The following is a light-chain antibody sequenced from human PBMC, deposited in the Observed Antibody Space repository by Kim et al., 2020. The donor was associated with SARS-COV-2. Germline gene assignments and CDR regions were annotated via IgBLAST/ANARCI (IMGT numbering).Light chain of an antibody. J-gene: IGLJ3*02. CDR2: YDS. Sequence: PGKTARITCGGNNIGSKRVHWYQQKPGQAPVLVIYYDSDRPSGIPERFSGSNSGNTATLTISRVEAGDEADYYCQVWDSSSDHWVFGGGTQLTVL. CDR3: QVWDSSSDHWV. CDR1: NIGSKR. V-gene: IGLV3-21*04.